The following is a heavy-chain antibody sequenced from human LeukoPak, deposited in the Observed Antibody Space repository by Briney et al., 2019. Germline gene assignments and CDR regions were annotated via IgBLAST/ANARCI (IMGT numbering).Heavy chain of an antibody. CDR3: GRETDLGVVTN. Sequence: SQTLSLTCAISGDSFSSNGASWNWIRQSPSRGLEWLGRRYSKSEQWSSDYALFMKGRISLNPDKSKNQFSLQLNSMTHEDAAVYYCGRETDLGVVTNWGQGTMVTVSS. D-gene: IGHD3-3*01. CDR1: GDSFSSNGAS. CDR2: RYSKSEQWSS. V-gene: IGHV6-1*01. J-gene: IGHJ4*02.